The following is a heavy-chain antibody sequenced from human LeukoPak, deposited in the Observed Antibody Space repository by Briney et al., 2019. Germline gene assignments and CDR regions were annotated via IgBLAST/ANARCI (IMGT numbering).Heavy chain of an antibody. V-gene: IGHV1-18*01. CDR2: ISGYSGNT. J-gene: IGHJ4*02. D-gene: IGHD3-10*01. Sequence: ASVKVSCKASGGTFSSYAISWVRQAPGQGLEWMGWISGYSGNTNYAQKLQGRVTVATDTSTSTAYMELRSLRSDDTAVYYCAETYYYGSGREQFFDYWGQGTLVTVSS. CDR3: AETYYYGSGREQFFDY. CDR1: GGTFSSYA.